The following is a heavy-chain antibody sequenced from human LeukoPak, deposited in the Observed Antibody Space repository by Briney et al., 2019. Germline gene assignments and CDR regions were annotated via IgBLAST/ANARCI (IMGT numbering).Heavy chain of an antibody. CDR1: GGSFSGYY. J-gene: IGHJ4*02. Sequence: PSETLSLTCAVYGGSFSGYYWSWIRQPPGKGLEWIGEINHSGSTNYNPSLKSRVTISVDTSKNQFSLKLSSVTAADTAVYYCVGISGYYYNYWGQGALVTVSS. CDR2: INHSGST. D-gene: IGHD3-22*01. CDR3: VGISGYYYNY. V-gene: IGHV4-34*01.